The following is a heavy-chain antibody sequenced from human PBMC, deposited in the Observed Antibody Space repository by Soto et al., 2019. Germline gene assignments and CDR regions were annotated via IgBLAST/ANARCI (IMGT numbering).Heavy chain of an antibody. D-gene: IGHD3-22*01. CDR1: GYSFAGYW. Sequence: HGESLKTSCTGSGYSFAGYWIGWVRQMPGKGLEWMGIIYPGDSDTRYSPSFQGQVTISADKSISTAYLQWSSLKASDTAMYYCARLGYYDSSGYYSKGPFDIWGQGTMVTVSS. J-gene: IGHJ3*02. CDR2: IYPGDSDT. CDR3: ARLGYYDSSGYYSKGPFDI. V-gene: IGHV5-51*01.